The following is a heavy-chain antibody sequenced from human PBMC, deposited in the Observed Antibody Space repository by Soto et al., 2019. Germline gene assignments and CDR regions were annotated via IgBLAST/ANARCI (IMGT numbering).Heavy chain of an antibody. CDR3: ARDTHYYDSSGYYRDDAFDI. V-gene: IGHV1-18*04. D-gene: IGHD3-22*01. Sequence: ASVKVSCKASGYTFTSYGISWVRQAPGQGLEWMGWISAYNGNTNYAQKLQGRVTMTTDTSTSTAYMELRSLRSDDTAVYYCARDTHYYDSSGYYRDDAFDIWGQGTMLTV. CDR1: GYTFTSYG. J-gene: IGHJ3*02. CDR2: ISAYNGNT.